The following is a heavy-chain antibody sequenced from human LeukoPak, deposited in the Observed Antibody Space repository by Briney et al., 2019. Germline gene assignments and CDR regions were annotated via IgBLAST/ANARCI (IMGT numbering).Heavy chain of an antibody. Sequence: SETLSLTCAVYGGSFSGYYWSWIRQPPGKGLEWIGEINHSGSTNYNPSLKSRVTISVDTSKNQFSLKLSSVTAADTAVYYCVRGRYNWNVIYYFDYWGRGTLVTVSS. CDR1: GGSFSGYY. V-gene: IGHV4-34*01. J-gene: IGHJ4*02. CDR2: INHSGST. D-gene: IGHD1-20*01. CDR3: VRGRYNWNVIYYFDY.